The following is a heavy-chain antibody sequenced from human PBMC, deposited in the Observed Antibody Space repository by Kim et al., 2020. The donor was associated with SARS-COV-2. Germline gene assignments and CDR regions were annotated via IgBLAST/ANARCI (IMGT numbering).Heavy chain of an antibody. V-gene: IGHV6-1*01. Sequence: SQTLSLTCAISGDSVSSNSAAWNWIRQSPSRGLEWLGRTYYRSKWYNDYAVSVKSRITINPDTSKNQFSLQLNSVTPEDTAVYYCARDMIAVAGTLIYYYGMDVWGQGTTVTVSS. CDR1: GDSVSSNSAA. D-gene: IGHD6-19*01. CDR2: TYYRSKWYN. CDR3: ARDMIAVAGTLIYYYGMDV. J-gene: IGHJ6*02.